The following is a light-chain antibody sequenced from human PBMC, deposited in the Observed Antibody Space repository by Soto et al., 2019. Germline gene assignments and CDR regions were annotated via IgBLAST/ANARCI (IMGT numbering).Light chain of an antibody. V-gene: IGLV1-47*01. J-gene: IGLJ2*01. CDR2: RNN. CDR1: SSNIGSNY. Sequence: QSVLTQPPSASGTPGQRVTISCSGSSSNIGSNYVYWYQQLPGTAPKLLIYRNNQRPSGVPDRFSGSKSGTSAHLAISALRSEDEADYYCAAWDDSLSVVFGGGTKLTVL. CDR3: AAWDDSLSVV.